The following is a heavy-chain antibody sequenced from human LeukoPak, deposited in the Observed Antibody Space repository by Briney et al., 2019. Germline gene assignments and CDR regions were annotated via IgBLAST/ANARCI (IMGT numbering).Heavy chain of an antibody. Sequence: SAPSSPTCAVYGASFSDYYWSWRRPPPGKRLEWIGEINHSGSTNYTPSLKSRVTISIDPSKNQSSLKFNSLTAADPAVSLCSRGQLELEDAFDIWGQGTMVTVSS. CDR1: GASFSDYY. D-gene: IGHD1-1*01. V-gene: IGHV4-34*01. CDR3: SRGQLELEDAFDI. CDR2: INHSGST. J-gene: IGHJ3*02.